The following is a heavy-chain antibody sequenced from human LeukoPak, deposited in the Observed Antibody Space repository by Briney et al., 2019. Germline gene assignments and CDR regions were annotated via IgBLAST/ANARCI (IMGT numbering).Heavy chain of an antibody. Sequence: PSETLSLTCAVYGGSFSGYYWSWIRQPPGKGLEWIGEINHSGSTNYNPSLKSRVTISVDTSKNQFSLKLSSVTAADTAVYYCARVRDYDFWSGLGIYYFDYWGQGTLVTVSS. J-gene: IGHJ4*02. V-gene: IGHV4-34*01. CDR1: GGSFSGYY. CDR2: INHSGST. CDR3: ARVRDYDFWSGLGIYYFDY. D-gene: IGHD3-3*01.